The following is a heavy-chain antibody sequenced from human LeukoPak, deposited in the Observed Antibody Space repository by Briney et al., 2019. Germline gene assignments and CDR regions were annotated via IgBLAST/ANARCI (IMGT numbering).Heavy chain of an antibody. Sequence: SETLSLTCAVYGGSFSGYYWGWIRQPPGKGLEWIGSIYYSGSTYYNPSLKSRVTISVDTSKNQFSLKLSSVTAADTAVYYCARNLGYCSSTSCSAGGWFDPWGQGTLVTVSS. D-gene: IGHD2-2*01. V-gene: IGHV4-39*01. J-gene: IGHJ5*02. CDR2: IYYSGST. CDR1: GGSFSGYY. CDR3: ARNLGYCSSTSCSAGGWFDP.